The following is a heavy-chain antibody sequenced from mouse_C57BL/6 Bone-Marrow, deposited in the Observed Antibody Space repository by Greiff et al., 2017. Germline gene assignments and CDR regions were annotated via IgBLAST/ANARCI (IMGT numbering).Heavy chain of an antibody. V-gene: IGHV14-4*01. CDR2: IDPENGDT. CDR1: GFNIKDDY. J-gene: IGHJ2*01. CDR3: TTGIYYDYDEGDY. Sequence: VQLKQSGAELVRPGASVKLSCTASGFNIKDDYMHWVKQRPEQGLEWIGWIDPENGDTEYASKFQGKATITAETSSNTAYLQLSSLTSEDTAVYDCTTGIYYDYDEGDYWGQGTTLTVSS. D-gene: IGHD2-4*01.